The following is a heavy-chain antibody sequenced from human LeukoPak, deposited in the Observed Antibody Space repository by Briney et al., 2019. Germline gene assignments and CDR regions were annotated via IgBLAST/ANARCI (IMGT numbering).Heavy chain of an antibody. J-gene: IGHJ4*02. CDR1: GFTFSRYG. CDR3: ARADTSDILTGYSDY. Sequence: PGGSLRLSCAASGFTFSRYGMSWVRQAPGKGLEWVSAISGSGGSTYYADSVKGRFTISRDNAKKSLYLQMNRLRAEDTAVYFCARADTSDILTGYSDYWGQGTLVTVSS. D-gene: IGHD3-9*01. CDR2: ISGSGGST. V-gene: IGHV3-23*01.